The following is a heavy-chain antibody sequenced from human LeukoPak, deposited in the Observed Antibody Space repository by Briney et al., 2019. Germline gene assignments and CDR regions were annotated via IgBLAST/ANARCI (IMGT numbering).Heavy chain of an antibody. CDR3: ARDTYYSFIAARPLDY. D-gene: IGHD6-6*01. V-gene: IGHV3-23*01. CDR2: ISGSGDII. J-gene: IGHJ4*02. Sequence: GGSLRLSCAASGFTFSNYAMSWVRQAPGKGLEWVSVISGSGDIIYYADSVKGRFTISRDNSKNTLYVQMNSLRAEDTAVYYCARDTYYSFIAARPLDYWGQGTLVTVSS. CDR1: GFTFSNYA.